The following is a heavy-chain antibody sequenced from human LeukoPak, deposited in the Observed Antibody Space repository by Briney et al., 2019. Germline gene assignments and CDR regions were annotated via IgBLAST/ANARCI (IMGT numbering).Heavy chain of an antibody. CDR3: ARRKVYYGSGSPNLNYFDY. J-gene: IGHJ4*02. CDR1: GDSITSDHY. D-gene: IGHD3-10*01. Sequence: PSETLSLTCTVSGDSITSDHYWTWIRQPPGKGLEWIAYIYHSGNTYYNPSLRSRVTMSVATSKNQFSLEVKSVTAADTAVYYCARRKVYYGSGSPNLNYFDYWGQGTLVTVSS. CDR2: IYHSGNT. V-gene: IGHV4-38-2*02.